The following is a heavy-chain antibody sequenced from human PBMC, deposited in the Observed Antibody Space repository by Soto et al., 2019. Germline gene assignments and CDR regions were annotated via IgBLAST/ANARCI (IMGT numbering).Heavy chain of an antibody. J-gene: IGHJ5*01. Sequence: EVQLVESGGGLVQPGGSLRLSCAASGFTFSTSWMTWVRQAPGKGLEWVANIKQEGSEKYYVDSVKGRFTISRDNAKNSLYLQMSSLRAEATAGYYCARDRGYDRVDSWGQGTLVTVSS. CDR2: IKQEGSEK. CDR3: ARDRGYDRVDS. V-gene: IGHV3-7*01. CDR1: GFTFSTSW. D-gene: IGHD5-12*01.